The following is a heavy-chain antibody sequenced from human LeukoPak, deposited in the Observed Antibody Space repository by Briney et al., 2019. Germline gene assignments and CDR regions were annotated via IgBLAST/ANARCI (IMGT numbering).Heavy chain of an antibody. CDR3: AKTYSGSYYRSYFDY. CDR1: GFTFSSYA. D-gene: IGHD1-26*01. CDR2: ISGSGGST. J-gene: IGHJ4*02. Sequence: GGSLRLSCAASGFTFSSYAMSWVRQAPGKGLGWVSAISGSGGSTYYADSVKGRFTISRDNSKNTLYLQMNSLRAEDTAVYYCAKTYSGSYYRSYFDYWGQGTLVTVSS. V-gene: IGHV3-23*01.